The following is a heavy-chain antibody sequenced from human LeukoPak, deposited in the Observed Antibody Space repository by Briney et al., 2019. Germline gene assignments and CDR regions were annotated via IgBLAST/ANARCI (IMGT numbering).Heavy chain of an antibody. CDR3: ARVTRSGSSDY. CDR2: IKQDGSEK. CDR1: GFTFSTYA. J-gene: IGHJ4*02. Sequence: GGSLRLSCAASGFTFSTYAMSWVRQAPGKGLEWVANIKQDGSEKYYVDSVKGRFTISRDNAKNSLYLQMNSLRAEDTAVYYCARVTRSGSSDYWGQGTLVTVSS. V-gene: IGHV3-7*03. D-gene: IGHD3-10*01.